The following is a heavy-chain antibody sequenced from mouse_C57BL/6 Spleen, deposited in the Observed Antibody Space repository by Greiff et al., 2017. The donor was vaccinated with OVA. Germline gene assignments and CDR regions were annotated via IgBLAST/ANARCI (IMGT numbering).Heavy chain of an antibody. Sequence: VQLQQSGPVLVKPGASVKMSCKASGYTFTDYYMNWVKQSHGKSLEWIGVINPYNGGTSYNQKFKGKATLTVDKSSSTAYMELNSLTSEDSAVYYCARSEHYGNPSDYFDYWGQGTTLTVSS. CDR3: ARSEHYGNPSDYFDY. CDR1: GYTFTDYY. V-gene: IGHV1-19*01. J-gene: IGHJ2*01. CDR2: INPYNGGT. D-gene: IGHD2-1*01.